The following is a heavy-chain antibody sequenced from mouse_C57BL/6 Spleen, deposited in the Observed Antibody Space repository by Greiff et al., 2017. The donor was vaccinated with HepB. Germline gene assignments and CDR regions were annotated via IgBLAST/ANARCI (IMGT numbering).Heavy chain of an antibody. CDR1: GFTFSSYA. CDR3: AYDSFAY. CDR2: ISDGGSYT. D-gene: IGHD2-4*01. J-gene: IGHJ3*01. V-gene: IGHV5-4*03. Sequence: DVMLVESGGGLVKPGGSLKLSCAASGFTFSSYAMSWVRQTPEKRLEWVATISDGGSYTYYPDNVKGRFTISRDNAKNNLYLQMSHLKSEDTAMYYCAYDSFAYWGQGTLVTVSA.